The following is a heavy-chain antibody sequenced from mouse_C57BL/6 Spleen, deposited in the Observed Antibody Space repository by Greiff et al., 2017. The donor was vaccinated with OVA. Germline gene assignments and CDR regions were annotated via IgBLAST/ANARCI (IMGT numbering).Heavy chain of an antibody. Sequence: VQLQQSGTVLARPGASVKMSCKTSGYTFTSYWMHWVKQRPGQGLEWIGAIYPGNSDTSYNQKFKGKAKLTAVTSASTAYMELSSLTNEDSAVYYCTGDYYGSSSFAYWGQGTLVTVSA. V-gene: IGHV1-5*01. CDR2: IYPGNSDT. D-gene: IGHD1-1*01. CDR1: GYTFTSYW. J-gene: IGHJ3*01. CDR3: TGDYYGSSSFAY.